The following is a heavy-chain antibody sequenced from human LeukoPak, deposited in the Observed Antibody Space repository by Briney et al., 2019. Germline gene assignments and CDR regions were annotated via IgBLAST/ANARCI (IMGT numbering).Heavy chain of an antibody. CDR1: GYSFTSYW. CDR2: IYPGDSDT. J-gene: IGHJ5*02. V-gene: IGHV5-51*01. CDR3: ARRTSGIVVVPAYNWFDP. D-gene: IGHD2-2*01. Sequence: GESLKISCKGSGYSFTSYWIGWVRRMPGKSLEWMGTIYPGDSDTRYSPSFQGQVTISADKSISTAYLQWSSLKASDTAMYYCARRTSGIVVVPAYNWFDPWGQGTLVTVSS.